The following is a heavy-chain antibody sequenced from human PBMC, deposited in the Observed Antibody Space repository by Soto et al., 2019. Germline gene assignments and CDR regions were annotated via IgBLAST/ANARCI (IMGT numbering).Heavy chain of an antibody. J-gene: IGHJ5*02. D-gene: IGHD3-3*01. CDR2: ISGSGGST. V-gene: IGHV3-23*01. CDR1: GFTFSTYA. Sequence: VQLLESGGGLVQPGGSLRLSCAASGFTFSTYAMTWVRQAPGKGLEWVSGISGSGGSTYYADSVKGRFTISRDNSKNTLYLQMNRLRAEDTAVYYCAKRPLATVFGVAGNRFDPWGKGTLVTVSS. CDR3: AKRPLATVFGVAGNRFDP.